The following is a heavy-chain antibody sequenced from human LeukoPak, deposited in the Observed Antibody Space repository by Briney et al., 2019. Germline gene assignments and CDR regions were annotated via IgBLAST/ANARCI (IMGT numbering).Heavy chain of an antibody. CDR1: GSTFRDFS. J-gene: IGHJ4*02. Sequence: GSLRLSCTVSGSTFRDFSMHWVRQAPGKGLQWVGLVSGDGGVTHYPDSVKGRFTISRDNNQNSLYLQMNSLTVEDSAFYYCAKGNNTISFNFDYWGQGTLVTVSS. CDR3: AKGNNTISFNFDY. V-gene: IGHV3-43*02. CDR2: VSGDGGVT. D-gene: IGHD2-2*01.